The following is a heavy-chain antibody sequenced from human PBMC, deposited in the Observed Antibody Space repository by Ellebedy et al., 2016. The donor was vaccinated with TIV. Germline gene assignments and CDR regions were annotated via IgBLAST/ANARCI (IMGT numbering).Heavy chain of an antibody. D-gene: IGHD1-7*01. Sequence: GSLRLSXTVSGGSISSYYWSWIRQPPGKGLEWIGYIYYSGSTNYNPSLKSRVTISVDKSKNQFSLKLSSVTAADTAVYYCARAWGFKLNYFYYGMDVWGQGTTVTVSS. CDR3: ARAWGFKLNYFYYGMDV. CDR2: IYYSGST. CDR1: GGSISSYY. J-gene: IGHJ6*02. V-gene: IGHV4-59*12.